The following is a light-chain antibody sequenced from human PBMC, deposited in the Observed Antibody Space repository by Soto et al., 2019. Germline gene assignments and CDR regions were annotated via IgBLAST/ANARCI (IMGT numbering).Light chain of an antibody. Sequence: EIVLTQSPGTLSLSPGERATLSCRASQSVSSNYLAWYQQKPGQAPRLLIYGVSSRATGIPDRFSGSGSGTEFTLTISSLQSEDFAVYYCQEYIQWPPGTFGPGTKVDIK. CDR1: QSVSSNY. V-gene: IGKV3-20*01. CDR2: GVS. J-gene: IGKJ1*01. CDR3: QEYIQWPPGT.